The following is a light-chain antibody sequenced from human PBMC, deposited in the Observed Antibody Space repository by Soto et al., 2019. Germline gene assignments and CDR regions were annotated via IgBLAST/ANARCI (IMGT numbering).Light chain of an antibody. J-gene: IGKJ3*01. CDR3: IQGIHWPFT. CDR2: KVS. Sequence: DVVRTQAPLPLTVTLGQPASISCRSSQSLVYSDGNTYLHWFQQRPGQCPRRLIYKVSNRHSGVPDRFPGSGSGTDFTLKISSVEAEDVGSCSCIQGIHWPFTFGPGTKVDIK. V-gene: IGKV2-30*01. CDR1: QSLVYSDGNTY.